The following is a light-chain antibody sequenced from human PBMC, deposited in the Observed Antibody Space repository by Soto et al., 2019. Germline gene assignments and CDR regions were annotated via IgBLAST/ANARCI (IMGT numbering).Light chain of an antibody. CDR1: QSISSY. CDR2: AAS. V-gene: IGKV1-39*01. J-gene: IGKJ1*01. CDR3: QQSYSTPPWT. Sequence: DSQMTQSPSSLSASVGDRVTITCRASQSISSYLNWYQQKPGKAPKLLIYAASSLQSGVPSRFSGSGSGTDFTLPISSLQPEDFATYYCQQSYSTPPWTFGQGTKVEIK.